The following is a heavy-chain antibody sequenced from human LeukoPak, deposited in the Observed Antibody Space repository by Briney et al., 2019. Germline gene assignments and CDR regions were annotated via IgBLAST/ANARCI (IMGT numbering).Heavy chain of an antibody. CDR3: ARAGWIITSGIDY. CDR2: IYHIGST. Sequence: SETLSLTCAVYGGSFIGCYWAWLRQPPGKGLEWIGTIYHIGSTYYNPSLESRVTISVDTSKNEFSLNLSSVTAADTAVYFCARAGWIITSGIDYWGQGALVTVSS. J-gene: IGHJ4*02. D-gene: IGHD3-10*01. CDR1: GGSFIGCY. V-gene: IGHV4-34*11.